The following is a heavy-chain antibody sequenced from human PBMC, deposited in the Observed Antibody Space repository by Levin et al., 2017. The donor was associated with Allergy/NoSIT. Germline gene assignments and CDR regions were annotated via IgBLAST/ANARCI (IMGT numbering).Heavy chain of an antibody. CDR1: GYTFSSYS. J-gene: IGHJ4*02. D-gene: IGHD3-22*01. Sequence: GGSLRLSCVGSGYTFSSYSMNWVRQAPGKGPEWLSYISNSAGTTYYADSVKGRFTISRDNAKKSLFLQMNSLRVEDTAVYYCATYLDQYYDNRGYRYFDYWGQGTPVTVSS. CDR3: ATYLDQYYDNRGYRYFDY. V-gene: IGHV3-48*01. CDR2: ISNSAGTT.